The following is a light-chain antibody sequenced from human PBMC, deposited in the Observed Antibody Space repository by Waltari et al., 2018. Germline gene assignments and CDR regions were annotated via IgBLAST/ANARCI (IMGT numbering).Light chain of an antibody. CDR2: DAS. J-gene: IGKJ5*01. CDR1: QDIRNQ. Sequence: DIQMTQSPSSVSASVGDTVTITCRASQDIRNQLTWYQQKQGKAPKFLIYDASTLESGVPSRFSGSGSGTDFTLTVRSLQPEDFATYYCQETNTFPITFGQGTRLEIK. CDR3: QETNTFPIT. V-gene: IGKV1D-12*01.